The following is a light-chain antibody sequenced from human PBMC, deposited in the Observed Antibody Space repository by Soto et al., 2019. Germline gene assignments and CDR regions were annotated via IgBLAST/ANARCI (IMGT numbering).Light chain of an antibody. Sequence: IPITQSPSALSASVGDRVTLTCRASLGIRNDLGWYQQKPGKAPKLLIYAASTLQTGVPSRFSGSGSGTDFTLTISSLQPEDFATYYCLQDYNYPLTFGGGTKVDIK. CDR3: LQDYNYPLT. J-gene: IGKJ4*01. CDR1: LGIRND. CDR2: AAS. V-gene: IGKV1-6*01.